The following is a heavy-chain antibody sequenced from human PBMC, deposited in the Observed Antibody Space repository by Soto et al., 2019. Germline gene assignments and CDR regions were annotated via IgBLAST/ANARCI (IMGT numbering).Heavy chain of an antibody. Sequence: PSETLSLTCTVSGGSVSGGSYYWSWIRQPPGKGLEWIGYIYYSGSTNYNPSLKSRVTISVDTSKNQFSLKLSSVTAADTAVYYCARGITMVRGVVHYYYYGMDVWGQGTTVTVSS. J-gene: IGHJ6*02. CDR1: GGSVSGGSYY. CDR2: IYYSGST. CDR3: ARGITMVRGVVHYYYYGMDV. V-gene: IGHV4-61*01. D-gene: IGHD3-10*01.